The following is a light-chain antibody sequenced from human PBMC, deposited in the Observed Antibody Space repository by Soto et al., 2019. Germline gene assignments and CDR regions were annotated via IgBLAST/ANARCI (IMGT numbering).Light chain of an antibody. V-gene: IGLV2-14*01. Sequence: QSALTEPASVSGSPGQSITISCTGTSSDVGGYNDVSWYQQHPGKAPEFMIYDVSNRPSGVSNRFSGSKSGNTASLTISGLQAEDEADYYYSSYTSSSTYVFGTGTKLTVL. CDR1: SSDVGGYND. J-gene: IGLJ1*01. CDR3: SSYTSSSTYV. CDR2: DVS.